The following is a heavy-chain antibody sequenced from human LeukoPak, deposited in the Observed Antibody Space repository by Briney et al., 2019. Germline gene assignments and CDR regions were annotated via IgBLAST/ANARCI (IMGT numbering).Heavy chain of an antibody. J-gene: IGHJ4*02. CDR1: GGSISSYY. D-gene: IGHD6-13*01. CDR2: IYYSGST. Sequence: SETLSLTCTVSGGSISSYYWSWIRQPPGKGLEWIGYIYYSGSTNYNPSLKSRVTISVDTSKNQFSLRLRSVTAADTAVYYCARVTGYMVEDYFDSWGQGTLVTVSS. CDR3: ARVTGYMVEDYFDS. V-gene: IGHV4-59*01.